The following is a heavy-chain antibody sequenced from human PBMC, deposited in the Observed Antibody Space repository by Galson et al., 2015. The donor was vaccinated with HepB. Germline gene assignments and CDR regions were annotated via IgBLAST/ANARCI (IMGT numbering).Heavy chain of an antibody. D-gene: IGHD3-16*02. CDR3: ARIRFWGSYRSKRISLFDP. CDR2: INHSGST. CDR1: GGSFSGYY. J-gene: IGHJ5*02. Sequence: SETLSLTCAVYGGSFSGYYWSWIRQPPGKGLEWIGEINHSGSTNYNPSLKSRVTISVDTSKNQFSLKLSSVTAADTAVYYCARIRFWGSYRSKRISLFDPWGQGTLVTVSS. V-gene: IGHV4-34*01.